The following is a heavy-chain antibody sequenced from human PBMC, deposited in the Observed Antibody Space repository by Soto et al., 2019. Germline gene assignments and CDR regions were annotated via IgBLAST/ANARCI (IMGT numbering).Heavy chain of an antibody. D-gene: IGHD2-21*01. CDR3: AKDVAAYYFDL. Sequence: AAARQTLYSYAMSWVRTAPGKGLEWVSAISGSGGSTYYADSVKGRFPSSRDNSKNTLYLQMNSLRAEDTSVYYCAKDVAAYYFDLWGQGNLVTV. V-gene: IGHV3-23*01. CDR1: RQTLYSYA. J-gene: IGHJ4*02. CDR2: ISGSGGST.